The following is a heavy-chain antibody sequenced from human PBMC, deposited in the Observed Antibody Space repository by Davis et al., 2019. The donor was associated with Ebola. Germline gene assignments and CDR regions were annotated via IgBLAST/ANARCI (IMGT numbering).Heavy chain of an antibody. D-gene: IGHD6-6*01. V-gene: IGHV3-33*01. CDR1: GFTFSSYG. J-gene: IGHJ4*02. Sequence: PGGSLRLSCAASGFTFSSYGMHWVRQAPGKGLEWVAVIWYDGSNKYYADSVKGRFTISRDNSKNTLYLQMNSLRAEDTAVYYCARDYHSSSSGTGDYWGQGTLVTVSS. CDR3: ARDYHSSSSGTGDY. CDR2: IWYDGSNK.